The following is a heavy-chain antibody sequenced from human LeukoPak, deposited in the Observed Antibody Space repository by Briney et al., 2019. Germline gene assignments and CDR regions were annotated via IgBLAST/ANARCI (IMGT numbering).Heavy chain of an antibody. CDR3: ARDGYCSSTSCSTQYYYYGMDV. CDR1: GFTFSGYA. V-gene: IGHV3-30-3*01. J-gene: IGHJ6*02. CDR2: ISYDGSNK. D-gene: IGHD2-2*03. Sequence: GGSLRLSCAASGFTFSGYAMHWVRQAPGKGLEWVAVISYDGSNKYYADSVKGRFTISRDNSKNTLYLQMNSLRAEDTAVYYCARDGYCSSTSCSTQYYYYGMDVWGQGTTVTVSS.